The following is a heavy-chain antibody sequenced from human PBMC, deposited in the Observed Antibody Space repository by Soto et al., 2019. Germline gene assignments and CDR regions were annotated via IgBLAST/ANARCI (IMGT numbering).Heavy chain of an antibody. D-gene: IGHD6-6*01. V-gene: IGHV4-30-2*01. CDR1: GGSISSGGYS. CDR3: ASFEYSSSSEYFQH. CDR2: IYHSGST. J-gene: IGHJ1*01. Sequence: TLSLTCAVSGGSISSGGYSWSWIRQPPGKGLEWIGYIYHSGSTYYNPSLKSRVTISVDRSKNQFSLKLSSVTAADTAVHYCASFEYSSSSEYFQHWGQGTLVTVSS.